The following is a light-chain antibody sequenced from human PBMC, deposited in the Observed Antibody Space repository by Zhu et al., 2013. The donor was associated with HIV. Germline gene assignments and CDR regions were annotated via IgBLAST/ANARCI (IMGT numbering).Light chain of an antibody. CDR1: SSNIGAGYD. Sequence: QSVLTQPPSVSGAPGQRVTISCTGSSSNIGAGYDVQWYQQVPGTAPKLLIYGTYNRPSGVPDRFSASKSGTSASLAITRLQTGDEADYYCGTWDNDLSGWFFGGGTKLTVL. CDR2: GTY. J-gene: IGLJ2*01. V-gene: IGLV1-40*01. CDR3: GTWDNDLSGWF.